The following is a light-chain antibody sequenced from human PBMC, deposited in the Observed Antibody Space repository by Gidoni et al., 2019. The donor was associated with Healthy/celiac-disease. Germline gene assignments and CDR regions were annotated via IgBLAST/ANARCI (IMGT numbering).Light chain of an antibody. V-gene: IGLV2-14*01. CDR2: EVS. CDR1: SSDGGGYNY. Sequence: QSALTQPASVSGSPGQSITISCTGTSSDGGGYNYVSWYQQHPGKAPKLMIYEVSNRPSGVSNRFSGSKSGNTASLTISGLQAEDEAEYYCSSYTSSSPVVFGGGTKLTVL. CDR3: SSYTSSSPVV. J-gene: IGLJ2*01.